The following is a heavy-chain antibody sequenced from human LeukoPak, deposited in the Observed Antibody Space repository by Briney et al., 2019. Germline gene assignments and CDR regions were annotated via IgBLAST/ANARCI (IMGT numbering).Heavy chain of an antibody. Sequence: PGGSLRLSCAASGFTFSIYAMTWVRQTPGKGLEWVSTITGSGGGTYYADSVKGRFTISRDNAKNSLYLQMNSLRAEDTAVYYCARDPGYYDSSGYYYTYAFDIWGQGTMVTVSS. D-gene: IGHD3-22*01. CDR2: ITGSGGGT. J-gene: IGHJ3*02. CDR1: GFTFSIYA. V-gene: IGHV3-23*01. CDR3: ARDPGYYDSSGYYYTYAFDI.